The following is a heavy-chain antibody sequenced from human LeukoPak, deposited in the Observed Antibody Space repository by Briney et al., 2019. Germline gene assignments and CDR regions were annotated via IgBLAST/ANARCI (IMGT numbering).Heavy chain of an antibody. Sequence: PGGSLRLSCAASGFTFSSYAMSWVRQAPGKGLEWVSAISGSGGSTYYADSVKGRFTISRDNSKNTLYLQMNSLRAEDTAVYYCAKNPHVLLWFGELSYWSQGTLVTVSS. J-gene: IGHJ4*02. D-gene: IGHD3-10*01. CDR2: ISGSGGST. V-gene: IGHV3-23*01. CDR3: AKNPHVLLWFGELSY. CDR1: GFTFSSYA.